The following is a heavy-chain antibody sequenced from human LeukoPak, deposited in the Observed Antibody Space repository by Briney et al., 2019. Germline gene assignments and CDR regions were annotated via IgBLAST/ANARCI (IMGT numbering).Heavy chain of an antibody. CDR2: ISHRGSP. V-gene: IGHV4-38-2*02. CDR3: ARDGGFYYTASPNSWFDP. J-gene: IGHJ5*02. D-gene: IGHD2-15*01. Sequence: SETLSLTCIVSGYSISSDYCWGWIRQAPGKGLEWIGSISHRGSPYYNPSLQSRVTMSADTPNNHFSLRLSSVTAADTAVYYCARDGGFYYTASPNSWFDPWGQGILVTVSS. CDR1: GYSISSDYC.